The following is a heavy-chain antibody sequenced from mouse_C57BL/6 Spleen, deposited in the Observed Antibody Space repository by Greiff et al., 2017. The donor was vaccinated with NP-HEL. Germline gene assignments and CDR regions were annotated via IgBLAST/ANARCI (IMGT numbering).Heavy chain of an antibody. CDR3: ARGHYYGISYGYYFDY. D-gene: IGHD1-1*01. CDR1: GYTFTGYW. J-gene: IGHJ2*01. CDR2: ILPGSGST. Sequence: QVQLQQSGAELMKPGASVKLSCKATGYTFTGYWIEWVKQRPGHGLEWIGEILPGSGSTNYNEKFKGKATFTADTSSNTAYMQLSSLTTEDSAIYYCARGHYYGISYGYYFDYGGQGTTLTVSS. V-gene: IGHV1-9*01.